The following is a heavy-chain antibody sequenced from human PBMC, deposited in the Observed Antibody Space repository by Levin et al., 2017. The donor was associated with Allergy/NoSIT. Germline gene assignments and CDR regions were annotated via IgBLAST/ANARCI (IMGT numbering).Heavy chain of an antibody. CDR3: ARRATRDGYTRKDFDY. V-gene: IGHV3-48*01. CDR1: GFTFSSYS. Sequence: GGSLRLSCAASGFTFSSYSMNWVRQAPGKGLEWVSYISSSSSTIYYADSVKGRFTISRDNAKNSLYLQMNSLRAEDTAVYYCARRATRDGYTRKDFDYWGQGTLVTVSS. D-gene: IGHD5-24*01. J-gene: IGHJ4*02. CDR2: ISSSSSTI.